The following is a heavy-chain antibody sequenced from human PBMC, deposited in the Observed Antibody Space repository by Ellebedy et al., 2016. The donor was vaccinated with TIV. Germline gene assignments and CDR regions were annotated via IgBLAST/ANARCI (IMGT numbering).Heavy chain of an antibody. CDR3: AKDIGRLGPVVVPAATPDY. CDR2: ISYDGNKK. V-gene: IGHV3-30*18. J-gene: IGHJ4*02. D-gene: IGHD2-2*01. Sequence: GESLKISXAASRFTFSNYGMHWVRQAPGEGLEWVAIISYDGNKKYYADSVKGRFTVSRDNSKNTLYLQMNSLTTEDTALYYCAKDIGRLGPVVVPAATPDYWGQGTLVTGSS. CDR1: RFTFSNYG.